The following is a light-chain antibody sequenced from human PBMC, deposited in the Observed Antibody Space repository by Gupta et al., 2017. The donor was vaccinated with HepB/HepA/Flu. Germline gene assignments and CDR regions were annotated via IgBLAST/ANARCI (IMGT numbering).Light chain of an antibody. J-gene: IGLJ2*01. CDR3: KSYDSNLSGLV. CDR1: TSHIGAGYD. CDR2: TNT. Sequence: QSVLTPPPSVSGSPWQRVTISCTANTSHIGAGYDVHWYQQLPGTAPKTIIYTNTNGPEGVTDRFSGSKSGTSASMAITGLQAEDEADYYCKSYDSNLSGLVFGGGTKLTVL. V-gene: IGLV1-40*01.